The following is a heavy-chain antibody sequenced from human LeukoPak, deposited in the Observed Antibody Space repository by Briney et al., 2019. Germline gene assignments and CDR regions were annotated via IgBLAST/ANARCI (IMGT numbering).Heavy chain of an antibody. CDR2: IKQDGSEK. J-gene: IGHJ6*03. V-gene: IGHV3-7*01. CDR3: ARVGIAARPYYYYYMDV. CDR1: GFTFSSYW. Sequence: GGSLRLSCAASGFTFSSYWMSWVRQAPGKGLEWVANIKQDGSEKYYVDSVKGRFTISRDNAKNSLYLQMNSLRAEDTAVYYCARVGIAARPYYYYYMDVWGKGTTVTVSS. D-gene: IGHD6-6*01.